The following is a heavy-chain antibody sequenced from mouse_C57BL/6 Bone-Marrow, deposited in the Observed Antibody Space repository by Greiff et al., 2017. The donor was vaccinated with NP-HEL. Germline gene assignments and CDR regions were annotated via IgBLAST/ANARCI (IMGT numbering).Heavy chain of an antibody. D-gene: IGHD1-1*01. V-gene: IGHV1-81*01. CDR3: ARGYGSSPWFAY. CDR1: GYTFTSYG. Sequence: QVQLQQSGAELARPGASVKLSCKASGYTFTSYGISWVKQRTGQGLEWIGEIYPRSGNTYYNEKFKGKATLTADKSSSTAYMELRSLTSEDSAVYFCARGYGSSPWFAYWGQGTLVTVSA. J-gene: IGHJ3*01. CDR2: IYPRSGNT.